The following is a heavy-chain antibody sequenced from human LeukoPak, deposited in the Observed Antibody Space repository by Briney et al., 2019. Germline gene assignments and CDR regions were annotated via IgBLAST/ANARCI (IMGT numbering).Heavy chain of an antibody. D-gene: IGHD4-17*01. CDR2: ISSSSSYI. V-gene: IGHV3-21*01. CDR3: ARDSTLTVTETNFDY. CDR1: GFTFSSYS. Sequence: PGGSLRLSCAASGFTFSSYSMNWVRQAPGRGLEWVSSISSSSSYIYYADSVKGRFTIYRDNAKNSLYLQMNSLRAEDTAVYYCARDSTLTVTETNFDYWGQGTLVTVSS. J-gene: IGHJ4*02.